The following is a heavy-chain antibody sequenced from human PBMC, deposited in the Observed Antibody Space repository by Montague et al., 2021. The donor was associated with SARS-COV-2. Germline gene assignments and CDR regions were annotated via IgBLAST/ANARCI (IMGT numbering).Heavy chain of an antibody. V-gene: IGHV4-34*01. J-gene: IGHJ4*02. CDR2: INNSGGV. CDR3: ARGYCSSTTCYRSLHY. D-gene: IGHD2-2*01. Sequence: SETLSLTCTVHRGSFSGYYWTWIRQPPGKGLEWIWEINNSGGVNYNPSLKRRVTISVDTSKNNFSLKLRPVTAADTAIYYCARGYCSSTTCYRSLHYWGQGTLVAVSS. CDR1: RGSFSGYY.